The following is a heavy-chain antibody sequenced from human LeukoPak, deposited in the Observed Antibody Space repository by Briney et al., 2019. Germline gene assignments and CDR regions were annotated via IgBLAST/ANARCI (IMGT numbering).Heavy chain of an antibody. V-gene: IGHV4-30-4*01. Sequence: SQTLSLTCTVSGGSISSGDYYWSWIRQLPGKGLEWIGYIYYSGSTYYNPSLKSRVTISVDTSKNQFSLKLSSVTAADTAVYYCALLPEYSSSSDYWGQGTLVTVSS. CDR3: ALLPEYSSSSDY. D-gene: IGHD6-6*01. CDR2: IYYSGST. J-gene: IGHJ4*02. CDR1: GGSISSGDYY.